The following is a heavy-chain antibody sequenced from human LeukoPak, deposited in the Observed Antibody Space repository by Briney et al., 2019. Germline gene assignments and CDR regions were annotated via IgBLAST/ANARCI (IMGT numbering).Heavy chain of an antibody. CDR2: IYQSGRT. J-gene: IGHJ4*02. V-gene: IGHV4-38-2*02. Sequence: PSETLSLTCTVSGYSISGGYYWGWIRQPPGKGLEWIGSIYQSGRTNYNPSLKSRVTISVDTYKNQFSLKLISMTAADTAVYYCARVPHKDSGGETILYYFDYWGQGALVTVSS. D-gene: IGHD4-23*01. CDR1: GYSISGGYY. CDR3: ARVPHKDSGGETILYYFDY.